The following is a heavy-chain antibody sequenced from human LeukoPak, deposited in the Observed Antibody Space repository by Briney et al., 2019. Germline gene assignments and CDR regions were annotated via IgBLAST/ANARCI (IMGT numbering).Heavy chain of an antibody. V-gene: IGHV1-24*01. D-gene: IGHD2-2*01. J-gene: IGHJ6*03. Sequence: ASVKVSCKVSGYTLTELSMHWLRQAPGKGLEWMGGFDPEDGETIYAQKFQGRVTMTEDTSTDTAYMELSSLRSEDTAVYYCATGSIVVVPATVRRNYYHYMDVWGKGTTVTVSS. CDR2: FDPEDGET. CDR3: ATGSIVVVPATVRRNYYHYMDV. CDR1: GYTLTELS.